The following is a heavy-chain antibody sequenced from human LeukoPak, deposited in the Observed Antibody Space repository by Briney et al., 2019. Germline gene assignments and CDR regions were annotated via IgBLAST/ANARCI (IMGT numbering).Heavy chain of an antibody. Sequence: GGSLRLSCAASGFTFSSYWMHWVRQAPGTGLVWFSRINSDGSSTSYADSVKGRVTIYKDNAKNTLYLQLSSLRAEDTAVYYCARDPSAMDPHYWGQGTLVTVSS. D-gene: IGHD5-18*01. CDR2: INSDGSST. CDR3: ARDPSAMDPHY. J-gene: IGHJ4*02. CDR1: GFTFSSYW. V-gene: IGHV3-74*01.